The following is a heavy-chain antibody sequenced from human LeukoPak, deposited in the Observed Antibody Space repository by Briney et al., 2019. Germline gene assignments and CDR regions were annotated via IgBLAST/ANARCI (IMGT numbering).Heavy chain of an antibody. D-gene: IGHD3-10*01. CDR2: ISSDGSNK. J-gene: IGHJ4*02. V-gene: IGHV3-30*03. CDR3: ARDKGSRITMVRGLLGY. CDR1: GFTFTHYD. Sequence: PGGSLRLSCAASGFTFTHYDIHWVRQAPGKGLEWVAIISSDGSNKYYADSVKGRFTISRDNSKNTLYLQMNSLRAEDTAVYYCARDKGSRITMVRGLLGYWGQGTLVTVSS.